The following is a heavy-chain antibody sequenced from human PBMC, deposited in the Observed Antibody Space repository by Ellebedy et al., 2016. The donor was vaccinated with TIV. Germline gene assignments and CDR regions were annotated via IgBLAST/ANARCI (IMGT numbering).Heavy chain of an antibody. D-gene: IGHD3-3*01. Sequence: GGSLRLXCKGSGYSFTSYWIGWVRQMPGKGLEWMGIIYPGDSDTRYSPSFQGQVTISADKSISTAYLQWSSLKASDTAMYYCARQDDFWSGCLDYWGQGTLVTVSS. CDR2: IYPGDSDT. CDR1: GYSFTSYW. CDR3: ARQDDFWSGCLDY. J-gene: IGHJ4*02. V-gene: IGHV5-51*01.